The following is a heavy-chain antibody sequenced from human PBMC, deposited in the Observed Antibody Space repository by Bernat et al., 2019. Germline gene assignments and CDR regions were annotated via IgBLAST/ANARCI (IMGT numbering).Heavy chain of an antibody. CDR1: GYTFTNYA. Sequence: QVQLVQSGAEVKKPGASVKVSCKASGYTFTNYAVTWVRQSPGQGLEWMGWISAYNGNRNYAQNFQGRVTKATDTTTNTAYMEMRSLRSDDTALYYCAGGGGVTPFDYWGQGALVTVSS. V-gene: IGHV1-18*01. CDR3: AGGGGVTPFDY. CDR2: ISAYNGNR. J-gene: IGHJ4*02. D-gene: IGHD3-16*01.